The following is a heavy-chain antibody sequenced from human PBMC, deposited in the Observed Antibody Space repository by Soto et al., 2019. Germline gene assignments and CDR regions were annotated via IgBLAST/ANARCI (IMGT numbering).Heavy chain of an antibody. J-gene: IGHJ4*02. V-gene: IGHV4-30-4*01. CDR1: GGSISSGDYY. CDR2: IYYSGST. Sequence: QVQLQESGPGLVKPSQTLSLTCTVSGGSISSGDYYWSWIRQPPGKGLEWIGYIYYSGSTYYNPSLKXRXTXSXDTSKNQFSLTLSSVTAADTAVYYCARAQGSGFLVSWGQGTLVTVSS. CDR3: ARAQGSGFLVS. D-gene: IGHD3-10*01.